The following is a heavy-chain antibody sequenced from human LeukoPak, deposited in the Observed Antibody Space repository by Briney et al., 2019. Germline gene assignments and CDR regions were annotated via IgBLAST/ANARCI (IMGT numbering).Heavy chain of an antibody. Sequence: ASVKVSCKAFGYTFSSYGISWVRQAPGQGLEWMGWISAYNGNTNYARKHQGRFTLTTDTSTSTSYVELRSLSSDDTAVYYCARDVSVAIVEVPAAFPDYWGQGTRVTVSS. J-gene: IGHJ4*02. CDR3: ARDVSVAIVEVPAAFPDY. V-gene: IGHV1-18*01. D-gene: IGHD2-2*01. CDR2: ISAYNGNT. CDR1: GYTFSSYG.